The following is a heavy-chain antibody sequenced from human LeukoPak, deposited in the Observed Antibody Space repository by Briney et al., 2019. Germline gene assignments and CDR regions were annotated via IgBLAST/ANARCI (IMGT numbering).Heavy chain of an antibody. V-gene: IGHV4-59*01. J-gene: IGHJ2*01. Sequence: PSETLSLTCTVSGGSISRYYWSWIRQPPGKGLEWIGYIYYSGSTNYNPSLKSRVTISVDTSKNQFSLKLSSVTAADTAVYCCARAGIAAAGIEWYFDLWGRGTLVTVSS. CDR1: GGSISRYY. CDR2: IYYSGST. D-gene: IGHD6-13*01. CDR3: ARAGIAAAGIEWYFDL.